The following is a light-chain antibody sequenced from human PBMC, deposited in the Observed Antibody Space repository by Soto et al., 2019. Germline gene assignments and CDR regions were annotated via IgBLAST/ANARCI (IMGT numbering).Light chain of an antibody. CDR2: LAS. Sequence: DIVMTQSPLSLPVTPGEPASISCRSSQSLLHSNGYNYLNWYLQKPGQSPQLLIYLASIRASGVPDRFSGSGSGTDFTLKISRVEAEDVGVYYCMQALQVVRTFCQGSKVEIE. CDR3: MQALQVVRT. V-gene: IGKV2-28*01. J-gene: IGKJ1*01. CDR1: QSLLHSNGYNY.